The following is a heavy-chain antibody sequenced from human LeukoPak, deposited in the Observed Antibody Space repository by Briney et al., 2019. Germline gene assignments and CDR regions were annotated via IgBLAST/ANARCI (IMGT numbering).Heavy chain of an antibody. CDR1: GFTFSSYS. CDR3: ARDGIAAAGTVDY. J-gene: IGHJ4*02. D-gene: IGHD6-13*01. Sequence: GGSLRLSCAASGFTFSSYSMNWVRQAPGKGLEWVSSISSSSSYIYYADSVKGRFTISRDNAKNSLHLQMNSLRAEGTAVYYCARDGIAAAGTVDYWGQGTLVTVSS. CDR2: ISSSSSYI. V-gene: IGHV3-21*01.